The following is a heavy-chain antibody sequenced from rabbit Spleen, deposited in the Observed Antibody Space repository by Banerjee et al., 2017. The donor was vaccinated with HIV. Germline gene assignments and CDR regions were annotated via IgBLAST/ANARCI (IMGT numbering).Heavy chain of an antibody. CDR2: IGAGVSYTT. CDR3: ARGDYGSDDSAYDL. V-gene: IGHV1S40*01. J-gene: IGHJ4*01. Sequence: QSLEESGGDLVKPEGSLTLTCTASGFSFSYSDYMCWVRQPPGKGPEWITCIGAGVSYTTYYATWAKGRFTISKTSSTTVSLKMTSLTAADTATYFCARGDYGSDDSAYDLWGPGTLVTVS. CDR1: GFSFSYSDY. D-gene: IGHD5-1*01.